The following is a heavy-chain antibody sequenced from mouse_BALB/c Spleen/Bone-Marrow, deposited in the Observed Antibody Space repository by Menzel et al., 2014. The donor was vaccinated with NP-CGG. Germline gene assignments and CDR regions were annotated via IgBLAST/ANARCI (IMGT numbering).Heavy chain of an antibody. CDR1: GFTFSDYY. CDR3: ARGGSNYEGAWFAY. CDR2: ISDGGSYT. V-gene: IGHV5-4*02. Sequence: EVQVVESGGGLVKPGGSLKLSCAASGFTFSDYYMYWVRQTPEKRLEWVATISDGGSYTYYPDSVKGRFNISRDNAKNTLYLQRSSLKTEDTAMYYCARGGSNYEGAWFAYWGQGTLVTVSA. D-gene: IGHD2-5*01. J-gene: IGHJ3*01.